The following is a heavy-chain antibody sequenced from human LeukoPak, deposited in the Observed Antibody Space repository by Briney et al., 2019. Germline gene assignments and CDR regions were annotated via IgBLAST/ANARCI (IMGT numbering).Heavy chain of an antibody. Sequence: SVKVSCKASGGTFSSYAISWVRQAPGQGLEWMGGIIPIFGTANYAQKFQGRVTITTDESTSTAYMELSSLRSEDTAVYYCASPSRPYDSSGSMSQHWGQGTLVTVSS. CDR3: ASPSRPYDSSGSMSQH. V-gene: IGHV1-69*05. CDR2: IIPIFGTA. J-gene: IGHJ1*01. D-gene: IGHD3-22*01. CDR1: GGTFSSYA.